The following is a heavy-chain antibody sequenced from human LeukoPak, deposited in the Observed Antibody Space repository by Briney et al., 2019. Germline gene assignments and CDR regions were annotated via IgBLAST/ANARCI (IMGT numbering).Heavy chain of an antibody. D-gene: IGHD3-10*01. CDR2: IIPIFGTA. CDR1: GGTFSSYA. V-gene: IGHV1-69*13. J-gene: IGHJ4*02. CDR3: AVNYYGSGSYTDY. Sequence: ASVKVSCKASGGTFSSYAISWVRQAPGQGLEWMGGIIPIFGTANYAQKFQGRVTITADESTSTAYMELSSLRSEDTAVYYWAVNYYGSGSYTDYWGQGTLVTVSS.